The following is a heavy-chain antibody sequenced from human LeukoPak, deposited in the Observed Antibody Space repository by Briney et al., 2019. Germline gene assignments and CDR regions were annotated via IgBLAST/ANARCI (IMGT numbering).Heavy chain of an antibody. CDR2: IHPGDSDT. D-gene: IGHD3-10*01. Sequence: GESLKISCKASGYSFTSYCIGWVRQMPGKGLEWMGIIHPGDSDTRYSPSFQGQVTISADKSISTAYLQWSSLKASDSAMYYCARQRGYGSGPLDYWGQGTLVTVSS. CDR1: GYSFTSYC. J-gene: IGHJ4*02. V-gene: IGHV5-51*01. CDR3: ARQRGYGSGPLDY.